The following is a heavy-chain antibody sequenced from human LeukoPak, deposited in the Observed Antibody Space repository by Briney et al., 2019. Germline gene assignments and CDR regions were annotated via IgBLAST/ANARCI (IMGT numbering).Heavy chain of an antibody. CDR2: INHSGST. J-gene: IGHJ3*02. CDR3: AREDSGLDAFDI. CDR1: GGSFSGYY. V-gene: IGHV4-34*01. D-gene: IGHD6-19*01. Sequence: PSETLSLTCAVYGGSFSGYYWSWIRQPPGKGLEWIGEINHSGSTNYNPSLKSRVTISVDTSKNQFSLKLSSVTAADTAVYYCAREDSGLDAFDIWGQGTMVTVSS.